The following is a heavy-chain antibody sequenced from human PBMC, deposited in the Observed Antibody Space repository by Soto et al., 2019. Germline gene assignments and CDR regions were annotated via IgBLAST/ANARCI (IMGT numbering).Heavy chain of an antibody. CDR1: GYTFTSYG. CDR3: AKDLGPEYDILTYAMDV. V-gene: IGHV1-18*04. Sequence: ASVKVSCKASGYTFTSYGISWVRQAPGQGLEWMGWISAYNGNTNYAQKLQGRVTMTTDTSTSTAYMELRSLRSDDTAVYYCAKDLGPEYDILTYAMDVWGQGTTVTVSS. J-gene: IGHJ6*02. D-gene: IGHD3-9*01. CDR2: ISAYNGNT.